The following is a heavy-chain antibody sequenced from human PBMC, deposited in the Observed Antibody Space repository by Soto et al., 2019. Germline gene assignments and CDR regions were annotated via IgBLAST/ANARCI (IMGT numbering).Heavy chain of an antibody. V-gene: IGHV1-18*01. CDR1: GYTFTSYG. J-gene: IGHJ6*02. CDR3: ARDGIAAAGDYYYYGMDV. Sequence: QVQLVQSGAEVKKPGASVKVSCKASGYTFTSYGISWVRQAPGQGLEWMGWISAYNGNTNYAQKLQGRVTMTTDTSKSTAYMELRSLRSDDTAVYYCARDGIAAAGDYYYYGMDVWGQGTTVTVSS. CDR2: ISAYNGNT. D-gene: IGHD6-13*01.